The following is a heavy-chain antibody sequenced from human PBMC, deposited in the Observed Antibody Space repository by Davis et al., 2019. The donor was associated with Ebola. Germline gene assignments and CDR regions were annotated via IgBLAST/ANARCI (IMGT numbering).Heavy chain of an antibody. CDR1: GFTFSSYG. CDR3: AREGEGYGDYFDY. V-gene: IGHV3-33*01. J-gene: IGHJ4*02. CDR2: IWYDGSNK. D-gene: IGHD3-10*01. Sequence: PGGSLRLSCAASGFTFSSYGMHWVRQAPGKGLEWVAVIWYDGSNKYYADSVKGRFTISRDNSKNTLYLQMNSLRAEDTAVYYCAREGEGYGDYFDYRGQGTLVTVSS.